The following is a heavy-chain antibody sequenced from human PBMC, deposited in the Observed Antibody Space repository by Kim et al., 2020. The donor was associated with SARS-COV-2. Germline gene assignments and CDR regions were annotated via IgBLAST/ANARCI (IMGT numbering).Heavy chain of an antibody. D-gene: IGHD2-15*01. V-gene: IGHV4-31*03. CDR2: IYYSGST. Sequence: SETLSLTCTVSGGSISSGGYYWSWIRQHPGKGLEWIGYIYYSGSTYYNPSLKSRVTISVDTSKNQFSLKLSSVTAADTAVYHCARDSGGNSEPHYGMDVWGQGTTVTVSS. J-gene: IGHJ6*02. CDR1: GGSISSGGYY. CDR3: ARDSGGNSEPHYGMDV.